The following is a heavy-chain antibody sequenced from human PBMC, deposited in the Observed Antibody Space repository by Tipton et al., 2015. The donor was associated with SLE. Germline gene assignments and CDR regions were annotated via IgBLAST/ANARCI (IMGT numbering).Heavy chain of an antibody. Sequence: LRPSCTVSGGSISSGSYYWSWIRQPAGKGLEWIGYIYTSGSTNYNPSLKSRVTISVDTSKNQFSLKLSSVTAADTAVYYCARDQVVRAGGMDVWGQGTTVTVSS. CDR3: ARDQVVRAGGMDV. CDR1: GGSISSGSYY. J-gene: IGHJ6*02. CDR2: IYTSGST. V-gene: IGHV4-61*09. D-gene: IGHD2-15*01.